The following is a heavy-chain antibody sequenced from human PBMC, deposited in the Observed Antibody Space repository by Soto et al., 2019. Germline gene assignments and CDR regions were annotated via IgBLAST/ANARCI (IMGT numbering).Heavy chain of an antibody. CDR2: IGGSGSGI. J-gene: IGHJ6*02. CDR3: VRHAKLTSVNANVGYYYGLDI. Sequence: GSLGPPCAAPEFLLSSYYMTWVRQAPGQGLGWVSVIGGSGSGIYYADSVEGRFTISRDNSKNMLYLQMNSLRADDTAVYFCVRHAKLTSVNANVGYYYGLDIWGQGTTVTVSS. CDR1: EFLLSSYY. D-gene: IGHD4-4*01. V-gene: IGHV3-23*01.